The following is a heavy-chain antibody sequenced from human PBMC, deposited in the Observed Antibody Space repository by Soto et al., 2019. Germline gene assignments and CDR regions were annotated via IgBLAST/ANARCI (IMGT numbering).Heavy chain of an antibody. V-gene: IGHV4-4*07. CDR1: RASSSSYF. Sequence: PSETLSLTCSVSRASSSSYFWNWIRQPAGKGLEWIGRVFGSGGTHYNPSLKSRVTISMDTSNNSFSLKLTSVTAADTAIYFCATAAETTPGLFDSWGQGTLVTVS. J-gene: IGHJ4*02. CDR3: ATAAETTPGLFDS. CDR2: VFGSGGT. D-gene: IGHD6-25*01.